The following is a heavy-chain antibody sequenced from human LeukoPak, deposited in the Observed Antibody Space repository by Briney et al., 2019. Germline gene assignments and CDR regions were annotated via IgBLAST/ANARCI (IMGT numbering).Heavy chain of an antibody. CDR3: ARELSSGIDY. D-gene: IGHD3-22*01. CDR1: GFTFSSYW. V-gene: IGHV3-7*05. Sequence: GGSLRLSCAASGFTFSSYWMSWVRQAPGEGLEWLANIKRDGSAKNYVDSVKGRFTISRDNAKNSLYLQMNSPSAEDTAVYYCARELSSGIDYWGQGTLVTVSS. CDR2: IKRDGSAK. J-gene: IGHJ4*02.